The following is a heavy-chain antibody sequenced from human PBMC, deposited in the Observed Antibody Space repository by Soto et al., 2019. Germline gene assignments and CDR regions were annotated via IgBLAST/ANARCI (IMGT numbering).Heavy chain of an antibody. CDR2: ISGSGGST. Sequence: GGSTELSCASSGLTLCISAVGWVRQATGKGLEWVSAISGSGGSTYYADSVKGRFTISRDNAKNSLYLQMNSLRAEDTAVYYCASRYLEHCFSSSCSAPHDNWGQGALVTVSS. D-gene: IGHD2-2*01. V-gene: IGHV3-23*01. CDR3: ASRYLEHCFSSSCSAPHDN. CDR1: GLTLCISA. J-gene: IGHJ4*02.